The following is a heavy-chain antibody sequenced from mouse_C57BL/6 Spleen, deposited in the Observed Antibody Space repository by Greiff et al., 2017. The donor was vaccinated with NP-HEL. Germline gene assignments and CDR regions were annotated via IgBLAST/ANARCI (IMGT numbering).Heavy chain of an antibody. CDR1: GYAFSSSW. V-gene: IGHV1-82*01. CDR2: IYPGDGDT. Sequence: QVQLQQSGPELVKPGASVKISCKASGYAFSSSWMNWVKQRPGKGLEWIGRIYPGDGDTNYNGKFKGKATLTADKSSSTAYMQLSSLTSEDSAVYFCARQVYYDPYYFDYWGQGTTLTVSS. J-gene: IGHJ2*01. CDR3: ARQVYYDPYYFDY. D-gene: IGHD2-4*01.